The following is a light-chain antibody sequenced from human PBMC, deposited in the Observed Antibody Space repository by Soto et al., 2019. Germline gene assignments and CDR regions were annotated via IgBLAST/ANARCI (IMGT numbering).Light chain of an antibody. CDR3: QHYNNWPFA. V-gene: IGKV3-15*01. CDR1: QSVSST. Sequence: EIVMTQSPATLSVSQGERATLSCRASQSVSSTLAWYQQKPGQAPTLLIYGASAMATGMPARFSGSGSATEFTRTISSLQSEDFAVYYCQHYNNWPFACGQGTKLESK. CDR2: GAS. J-gene: IGKJ2*01.